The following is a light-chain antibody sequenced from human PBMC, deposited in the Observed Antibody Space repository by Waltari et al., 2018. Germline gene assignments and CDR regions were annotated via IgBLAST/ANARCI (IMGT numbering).Light chain of an antibody. CDR3: QQYNNYYT. Sequence: DVQMTQSPSTMSAFVGARVTITCRASQSISNWLAWYQQKPGRAPTLLIYKASNLHSGVPSRFSGSGSGTDFTLTINSLQPDDFATYYCQQYNNYYTFGQGTKLEIK. V-gene: IGKV1-5*03. CDR2: KAS. CDR1: QSISNW. J-gene: IGKJ2*01.